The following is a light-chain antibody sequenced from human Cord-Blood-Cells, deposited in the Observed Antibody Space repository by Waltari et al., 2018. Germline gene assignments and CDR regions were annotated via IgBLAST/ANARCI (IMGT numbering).Light chain of an antibody. Sequence: QSALTQPASVSGSPGQSITISCTGTRRDVGSYNLVSWYQQHPGKCPKPVIDEGSNRPSGVSNLFSGSKSGNTASLTISGLQAEDEADYYCCSYAGSSTLVFGGGTKLTVL. CDR1: RRDVGSYNL. CDR3: CSYAGSSTLV. CDR2: EGS. V-gene: IGLV2-23*01. J-gene: IGLJ3*02.